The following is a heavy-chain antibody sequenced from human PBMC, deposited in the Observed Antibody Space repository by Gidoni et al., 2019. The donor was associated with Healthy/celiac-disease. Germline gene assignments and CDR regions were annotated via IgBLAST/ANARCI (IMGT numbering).Heavy chain of an antibody. J-gene: IGHJ6*02. CDR1: GGSFSGYY. Sequence: QVQLQQWGAGLLKPSEILSLTCAVYGGSFSGYYWRWIRQPPGKGLEWIGEINHSGSTNYNPSLKSRVTISVDTSKNQFSLKLSSVTAADTAVYYCARGLNYYGSGSYYNHYYYGMDVWGQGTTVTVSS. CDR2: INHSGST. D-gene: IGHD3-10*01. V-gene: IGHV4-34*01. CDR3: ARGLNYYGSGSYYNHYYYGMDV.